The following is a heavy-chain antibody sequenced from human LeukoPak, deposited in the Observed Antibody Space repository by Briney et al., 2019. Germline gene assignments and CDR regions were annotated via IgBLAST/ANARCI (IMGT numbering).Heavy chain of an antibody. J-gene: IGHJ4*02. V-gene: IGHV4-59*01. CDR2: IYHSGST. CDR3: ARGGGYASPIGY. D-gene: IGHD5-12*01. Sequence: SETLSLTCTVSGDSISSSYWGWIRQPAGKGLEWIGYIYHSGSTNYNPSLKSRVTISVDTSKNQFSLKLSSVTAADTAVYYCARGGGYASPIGYWGQGALVTVSS. CDR1: GDSISSSY.